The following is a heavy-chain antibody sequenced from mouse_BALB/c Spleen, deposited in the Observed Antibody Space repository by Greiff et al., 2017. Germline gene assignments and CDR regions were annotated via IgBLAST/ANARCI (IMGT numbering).Heavy chain of an antibody. J-gene: IGHJ4*01. V-gene: IGHV1-69*02. CDR1: GYTFTSYW. CDR2: IDPSDSYT. D-gene: IGHD2-4*01. CDR3: ARSDMITTRGYAMDY. Sequence: VQLQQPGAELVKPGASVKLSCKASGYTFTSYWMHWVKQRPGQGLEWIGEIDPSDSYTNYNQKFKGKATLTVDKSSSTAYMQLSSLTSEDSAVYYCARSDMITTRGYAMDYWGQGTSVTVSS.